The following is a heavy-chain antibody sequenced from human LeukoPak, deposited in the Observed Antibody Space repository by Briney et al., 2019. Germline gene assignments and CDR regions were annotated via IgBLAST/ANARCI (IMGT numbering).Heavy chain of an antibody. CDR1: GGSFSGYY. CDR3: ARGKSMVLFDY. J-gene: IGHJ4*02. Sequence: TSETLSLTCAVYGGSFSGYYWSWIRQPPGKGLEWIGEINHSGSTNYNPSLKSRVTISVDTSKNQFSLKLSSVTAADTAVYYCARGKSMVLFDYWGQGTLATVSS. D-gene: IGHD2-8*01. CDR2: INHSGST. V-gene: IGHV4-34*01.